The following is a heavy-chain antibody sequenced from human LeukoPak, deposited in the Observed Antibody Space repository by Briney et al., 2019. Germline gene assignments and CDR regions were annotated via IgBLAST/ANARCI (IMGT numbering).Heavy chain of an antibody. CDR2: IYPGDSDT. Sequence: GESLKISWKGSGYSFTSYWIGWVRQMPGKGLEWMGIIYPGDSDTRYSPSFQDQVTISADNSISTAYLQWSSLKGADTAMDYCARPIYQLVPDAFDIWGQGTMVTVSS. CDR3: ARPIYQLVPDAFDI. D-gene: IGHD2-2*01. V-gene: IGHV5-51*01. J-gene: IGHJ3*02. CDR1: GYSFTSYW.